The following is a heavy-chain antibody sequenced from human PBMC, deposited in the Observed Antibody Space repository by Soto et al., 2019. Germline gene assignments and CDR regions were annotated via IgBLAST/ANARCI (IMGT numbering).Heavy chain of an antibody. CDR2: INAGNGNT. CDR1: GYTFISYA. CDR3: ARDSGAFDP. Sequence: QVQLVQSGAEVKKPGASVKVSCKASGYTFISYAMHWVRQAPGQRLEWMGWINAGNGNTKYSQKFQGRVTITRDTSASTAYRELSSLRSEDTAGYYCARDSGAFDPWGQGTLVTVSS. V-gene: IGHV1-3*01. J-gene: IGHJ5*02. D-gene: IGHD1-26*01.